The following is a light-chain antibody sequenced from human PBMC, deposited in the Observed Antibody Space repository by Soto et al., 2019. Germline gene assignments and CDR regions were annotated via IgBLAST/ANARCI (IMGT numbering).Light chain of an antibody. CDR2: EVS. CDR1: SSDIGGYNY. J-gene: IGLJ1*01. V-gene: IGLV2-14*01. Sequence: QSALTQPASVSGSPGQSITISCTGTSSDIGGYNYVSWYQHHPGKAPKLMIYEVSNRPSGVSNRFSGSKSGNMASLTISGLQAEDEADYYCSSYTSSSTLGVFGTGTKVTVL. CDR3: SSYTSSSTLGV.